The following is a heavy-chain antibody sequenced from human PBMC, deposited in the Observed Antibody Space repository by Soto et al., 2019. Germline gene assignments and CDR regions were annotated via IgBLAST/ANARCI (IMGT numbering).Heavy chain of an antibody. J-gene: IGHJ4*01. D-gene: IGHD6-19*01. CDR2: IDPSGGST. V-gene: IGHV1-46*01. CDR1: GYILTTYY. Sequence: ASVKVSCKASGYILTTYYMHWVRQAPGQGLEWVGIIDPSGGSTSYAQKFQGRVTMTRDTSTSTVYMELSSLRSEDTAIYYCARTEQWLVPPFDYWGQEPWSPSPQ. CDR3: ARTEQWLVPPFDY.